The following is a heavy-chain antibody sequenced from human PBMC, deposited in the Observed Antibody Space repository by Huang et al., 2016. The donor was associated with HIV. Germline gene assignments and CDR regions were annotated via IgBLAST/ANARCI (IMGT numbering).Heavy chain of an antibody. V-gene: IGHV1-46*03. J-gene: IGHJ4*02. CDR2: VNPSGGGA. D-gene: IGHD6-13*01. CDR1: GFSILIYY. Sequence: QVQLVQSGAEVKKPGASVTISCKASGFSILIYYIHWVRQAPGQGLEWRGIVNPSGGGADYAQKFKGRVTMTRETSTRTLYMELSSLRSEDTAVYYCAREGITPSGTEVSGFNFWGQGTPVSVSS. CDR3: AREGITPSGTEVSGFNF.